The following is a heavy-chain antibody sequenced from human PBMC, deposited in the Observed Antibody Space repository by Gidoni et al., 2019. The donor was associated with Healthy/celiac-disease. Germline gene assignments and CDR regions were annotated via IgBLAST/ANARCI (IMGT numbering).Heavy chain of an antibody. D-gene: IGHD6-6*01. J-gene: IGHJ4*02. CDR1: GFTFSSYA. CDR3: ASWSIAAPDY. CDR2: ISYDGSNK. V-gene: IGHV3-30-3*01. Sequence: QVQLVESGGGVVQPGRSLRLSCEASGFTFSSYAMHWVRQASGKGLEWVAVISYDGSNKYYADSVKGRFTISRDNSKNTLYLQMNSLRAEDTAVYYCASWSIAAPDYWGQGTLVTVSS.